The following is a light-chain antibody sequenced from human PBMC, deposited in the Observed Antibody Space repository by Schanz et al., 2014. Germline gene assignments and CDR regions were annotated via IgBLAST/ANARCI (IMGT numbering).Light chain of an antibody. CDR2: ED. CDR1: SGSIASNY. Sequence: NVMLTQPHSVSESPGKTVTISCTRSSGSIASNYVQWYQQRPGSAPTTVIYEDSGSIDSSSNSASLTISGLKTEDEADYYCQSYDSSFRVFGGGTKVTVL. CDR3: QSYDSSFRV. V-gene: IGLV6-57*03. J-gene: IGLJ3*02.